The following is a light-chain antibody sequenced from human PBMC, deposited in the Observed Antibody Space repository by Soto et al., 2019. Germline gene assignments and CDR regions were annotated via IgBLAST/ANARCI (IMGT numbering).Light chain of an antibody. CDR1: QGISSW. Sequence: DIQMPQSPSSVSASVGDRVTITCRASQGISSWLAWYQQKPVKAPELLMFAASSLQSGVPARFSGSGSGTEFILTISSVQPEDAATYYCQQTNSFPLTVGGGTKVEIK. CDR3: QQTNSFPLT. V-gene: IGKV1D-12*01. CDR2: AAS. J-gene: IGKJ4*01.